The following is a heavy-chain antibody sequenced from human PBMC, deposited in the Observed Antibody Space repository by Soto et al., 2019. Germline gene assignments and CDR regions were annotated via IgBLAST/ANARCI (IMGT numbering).Heavy chain of an antibody. V-gene: IGHV1-18*01. CDR3: ARCIQGDYYYGMDV. Sequence: QAQLVQSGAEVRKPGASVKVSCKASGYTFYSHSISWVRQAPGQGLEWMGRINADYGNTQYAQKFRGRVTMXTXTTXTTVYMELTNLRSDDTAVYYCARCIQGDYYYGMDVWGQGTTVTVSS. CDR2: INADYGNT. D-gene: IGHD5-18*01. CDR1: GYTFYSHS. J-gene: IGHJ6*02.